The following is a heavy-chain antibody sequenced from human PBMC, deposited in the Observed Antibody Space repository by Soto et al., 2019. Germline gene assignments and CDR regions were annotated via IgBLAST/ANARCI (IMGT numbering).Heavy chain of an antibody. Sequence: QVQLQQWGAGLLKPSETLSLTCAVYGGSFSGYYWSWIRQPPGKGLEWIGEINHSGSTNYNPSLKSRVTISVDTSKNQFSLKLSSVTAADTAVYYCARAPASPSFLNIATYYFDYWGQGTLVTVSS. D-gene: IGHD6-13*01. V-gene: IGHV4-34*01. CDR3: ARAPASPSFLNIATYYFDY. J-gene: IGHJ4*02. CDR2: INHSGST. CDR1: GGSFSGYY.